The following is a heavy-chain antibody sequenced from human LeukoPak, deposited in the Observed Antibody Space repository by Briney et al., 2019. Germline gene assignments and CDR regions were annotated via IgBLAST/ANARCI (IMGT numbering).Heavy chain of an antibody. Sequence: GGSLRLSCAASGFTFSSYAMSWVRQAPGKGLEWASAISGSGGSTYYADSVKGRFTISRGNSKNTLYLQMNSLRAEDTAVYYCAKAPVAATMDYWGQGTLVTVSS. J-gene: IGHJ4*02. CDR2: ISGSGGST. D-gene: IGHD2-15*01. CDR1: GFTFSSYA. V-gene: IGHV3-23*01. CDR3: AKAPVAATMDY.